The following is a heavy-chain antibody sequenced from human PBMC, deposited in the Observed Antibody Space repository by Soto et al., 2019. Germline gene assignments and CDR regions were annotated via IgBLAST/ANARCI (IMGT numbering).Heavy chain of an antibody. V-gene: IGHV3-21*01. Sequence: GGSLRLSCAASGFTFSSYSMNWVRQAPGKGLEWVSSISSSSSYIYYADSVKGRFTVSRDNAKNSLYLQMNSLRAEDTAVYYCARDPDPYDRSGFDYWGQGTLVTVSS. J-gene: IGHJ4*02. CDR1: GFTFSSYS. CDR3: ARDPDPYDRSGFDY. D-gene: IGHD3-22*01. CDR2: ISSSSSYI.